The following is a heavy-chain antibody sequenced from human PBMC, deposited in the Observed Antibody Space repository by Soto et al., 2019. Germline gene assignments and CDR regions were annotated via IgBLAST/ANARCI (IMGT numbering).Heavy chain of an antibody. CDR1: GYPFTSYY. J-gene: IGHJ6*02. CDR3: ARVRGYGDYGVQWYYGMDV. Sequence: ASVKVSCKASGYPFTSYYMHWLRQAPGQGLEWMGVLNPTGGSTTYAQNFQGRVTMTRDTSTSTVYVELSSLRSGDTAVYYCARVRGYGDYGVQWYYGMDVWGQGTTVTVSS. CDR2: LNPTGGST. D-gene: IGHD4-17*01. V-gene: IGHV1-46*01.